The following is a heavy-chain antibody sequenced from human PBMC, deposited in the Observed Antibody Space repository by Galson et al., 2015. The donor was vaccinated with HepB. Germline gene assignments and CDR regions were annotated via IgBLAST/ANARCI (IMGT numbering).Heavy chain of an antibody. Sequence: SVKVSCKASGGTFSSYAISWVRQAPGQGLEWMGGIIPIFGTANYAQKFQGRVTITADESTSTAYMELSSLRSEDTAVYYCAGEYYYGSGRSSWGQGTLVTVSS. D-gene: IGHD3-10*01. CDR3: AGEYYYGSGRSS. CDR2: IIPIFGTA. CDR1: GGTFSSYA. V-gene: IGHV1-69*13. J-gene: IGHJ4*02.